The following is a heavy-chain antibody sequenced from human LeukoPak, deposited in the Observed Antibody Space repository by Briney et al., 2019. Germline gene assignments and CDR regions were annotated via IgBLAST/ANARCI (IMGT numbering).Heavy chain of an antibody. V-gene: IGHV4-39*07. CDR2: IYYSGST. Sequence: PSETLSLTCSVSGGSISSSSYYWGWIRQPPGKGLEWIGGIYYSGSTYYNPSLKSRVTISVDTSKNQFSLKLTSVTAADTAVYYCARDYPSSLVAFDIWGQGTMVTVSS. CDR3: ARDYPSSLVAFDI. D-gene: IGHD3-16*02. J-gene: IGHJ3*02. CDR1: GGSISSSSYY.